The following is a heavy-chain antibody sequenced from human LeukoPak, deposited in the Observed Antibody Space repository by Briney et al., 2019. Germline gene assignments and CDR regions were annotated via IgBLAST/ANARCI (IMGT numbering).Heavy chain of an antibody. Sequence: SETLSLTCTVSGGSINSYYWSWIRQPPGKGLECIGYIHYTGSTNYNPSLKSRVTISVGTSKSQFSLKLSSVTAADTAIYYCARGGYYGSGNDFRFDPWGQGTLVTVSS. CDR1: GGSINSYY. D-gene: IGHD3-10*01. CDR3: ARGGYYGSGNDFRFDP. J-gene: IGHJ5*02. V-gene: IGHV4-59*01. CDR2: IHYTGST.